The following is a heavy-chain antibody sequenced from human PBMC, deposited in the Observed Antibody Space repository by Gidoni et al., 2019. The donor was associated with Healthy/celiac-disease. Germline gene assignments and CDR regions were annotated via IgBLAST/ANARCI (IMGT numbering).Heavy chain of an antibody. Sequence: QVQLVESGGGVVQPGRSLRLSCPASGFTFSSYAMPWVRQAPGKGLEWVAVIWYDGSNKYYADSVKGRFTISRDNSKNTLYLQMNSLRAEDTAVYYCARDPGDQRITIFGVVIIPMSYGMDVWGQGTTVTVSS. J-gene: IGHJ6*02. CDR2: IWYDGSNK. CDR3: ARDPGDQRITIFGVVIIPMSYGMDV. V-gene: IGHV3-33*01. CDR1: GFTFSSYA. D-gene: IGHD3-3*01.